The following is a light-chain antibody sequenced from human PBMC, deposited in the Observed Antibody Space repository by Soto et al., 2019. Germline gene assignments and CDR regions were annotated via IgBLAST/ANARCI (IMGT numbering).Light chain of an antibody. CDR3: QSYDSSLSGYV. CDR2: GNS. J-gene: IGLJ1*01. V-gene: IGLV1-40*01. Sequence: QSVLTQPPSVSRAPGQRVTISCTGSSSNIGAGYDVHWYQHFPGTAPKLLIYGNSNRPSGVPDRFSASKSGTSASLAITGLQAEDEADYYCQSYDSSLSGYVFGTGTKVTVL. CDR1: SSNIGAGYD.